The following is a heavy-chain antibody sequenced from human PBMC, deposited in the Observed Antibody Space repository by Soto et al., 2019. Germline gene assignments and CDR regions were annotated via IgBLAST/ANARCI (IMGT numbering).Heavy chain of an antibody. J-gene: IGHJ3*02. Sequence: QVTLKESGPVLVKPTETLTLTCTVSGFSLSNARMGVSWIRQPPGKALEWLAHIFSNDEKSYSTSLKSRLTISKDTSKSQVVLTMTNMDPVDTPTYYCARPIGGYYYDSSDTYAFDIWGQGTMVTVSS. CDR2: IFSNDEK. CDR3: ARPIGGYYYDSSDTYAFDI. CDR1: GFSLSNARMG. V-gene: IGHV2-26*01. D-gene: IGHD3-22*01.